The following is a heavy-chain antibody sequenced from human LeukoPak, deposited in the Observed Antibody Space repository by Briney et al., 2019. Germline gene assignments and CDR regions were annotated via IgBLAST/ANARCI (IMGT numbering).Heavy chain of an antibody. CDR3: ARGAYGSGSLTFNYYYYYGMDV. CDR2: IYSVGST. V-gene: IGHV3-66*01. CDR1: GFTVSSNY. J-gene: IGHJ6*02. Sequence: GGSLRLSCAASGFTVSSNYMSLVRQAPGKGLEWVSVIYSVGSTYYADSVKGRFTISRDNSKNTLYLQMNSLRAEDTAVYYCARGAYGSGSLTFNYYYYYGMDVWGQGTTVTVSS. D-gene: IGHD3-10*01.